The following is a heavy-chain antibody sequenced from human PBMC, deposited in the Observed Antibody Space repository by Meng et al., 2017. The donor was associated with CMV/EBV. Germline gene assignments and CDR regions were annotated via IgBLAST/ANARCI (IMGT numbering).Heavy chain of an antibody. CDR1: GYTFTSYG. CDR3: ARDAVVPADAPFHY. J-gene: IGHJ4*02. V-gene: IGHV1-18*01. D-gene: IGHD2-2*01. Sequence: VQLGQLGTEVKKPGASVKVSCKASGYTFTSYGISWVRQAPGQGLEWMGWISAYNGNTNYAQKLQGRVTMTTDTSTSTAYMELRSLRSDDTAVYYCARDAVVPADAPFHYWGQETLVTVSS. CDR2: ISAYNGNT.